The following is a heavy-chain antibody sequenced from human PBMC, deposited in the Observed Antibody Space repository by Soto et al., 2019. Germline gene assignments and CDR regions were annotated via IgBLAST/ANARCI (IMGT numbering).Heavy chain of an antibody. V-gene: IGHV4-34*01. Sequence: QVQLQQWGAGLLKPSETLSLTCAVYGGSFSGYYWSWIRQPPGKGLEWIGEINHSGSTNYNPSLKSRVTRSVDTSEKQFSLKLSSVTAADTAVYYCARGRWLRSSFDYWGQGTLVTVSS. J-gene: IGHJ4*02. D-gene: IGHD5-12*01. CDR1: GGSFSGYY. CDR2: INHSGST. CDR3: ARGRWLRSSFDY.